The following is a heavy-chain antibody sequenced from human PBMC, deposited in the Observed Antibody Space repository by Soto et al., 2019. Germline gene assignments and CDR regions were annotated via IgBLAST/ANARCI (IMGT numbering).Heavy chain of an antibody. V-gene: IGHV3-30-3*01. J-gene: IGHJ6*02. CDR2: ISYGGSNK. Sequence: WWSLRLSCSASVFTFSSYAMHWFRQAPGKGLEWVAVISYGGSNKYYADSVKGRFTISRDNSKNTLYLQMNSLRAEDTAVYYCARASCGGGSCYYYYYGMDVWGQGTTVTVSS. D-gene: IGHD2-15*01. CDR1: VFTFSSYA. CDR3: ARASCGGGSCYYYYYGMDV.